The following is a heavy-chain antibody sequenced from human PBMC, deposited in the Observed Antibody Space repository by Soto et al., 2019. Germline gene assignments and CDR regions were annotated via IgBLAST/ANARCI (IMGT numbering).Heavy chain of an antibody. CDR2: INHIGST. V-gene: IGHV4-34*01. CDR3: ARVGGGGSECLDY. Sequence: SETLSLTCAVYGGSFSGYYWSWIRQPPGKGLEWIGEINHIGSTNYNPSLKSRVTISVDTSKNQFSLKLSSVSVADTAVYYRARVGGGGSECLDYWGQGTLVTVSS. J-gene: IGHJ4*02. CDR1: GGSFSGYY. D-gene: IGHD3-16*01.